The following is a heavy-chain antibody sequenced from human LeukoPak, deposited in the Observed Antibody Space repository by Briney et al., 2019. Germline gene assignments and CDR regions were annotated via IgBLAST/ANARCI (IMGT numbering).Heavy chain of an antibody. J-gene: IGHJ4*02. D-gene: IGHD3-22*01. V-gene: IGHV3-48*04. CDR2: ISGGSDSI. CDR1: GFTFSDHP. CDR3: AKDLFLGLYDSSGYYVRARNAFDY. Sequence: GGSLRLSCAASGFTFSDHPVNWVRQAPGEGLEWVSYISGGSDSIYYADSVKGRFTISRDNANNSLYLHMNSLRAEDTAVYYCAKDLFLGLYDSSGYYVRARNAFDYWGQGTLVTVSS.